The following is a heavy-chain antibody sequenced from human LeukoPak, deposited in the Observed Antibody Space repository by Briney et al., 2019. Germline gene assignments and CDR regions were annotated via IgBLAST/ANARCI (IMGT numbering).Heavy chain of an antibody. CDR1: GFTFSSYW. CDR2: INQDGDEK. CDR3: ASWGD. Sequence: GGSLRLSCVVYGFTFSSYWMSWVRQAPGKGLEWVANINQDGDEKYYVDSVRGRFTISRDNAKNSLYLQMNSLRAEDTAVYYCASWGDWGQGTLVTVSS. V-gene: IGHV3-7*03. J-gene: IGHJ4*02. D-gene: IGHD7-27*01.